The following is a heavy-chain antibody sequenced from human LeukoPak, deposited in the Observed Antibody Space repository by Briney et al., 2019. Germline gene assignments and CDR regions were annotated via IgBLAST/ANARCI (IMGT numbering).Heavy chain of an antibody. Sequence: GGSLRLSCAASGFAFSSYAMNWVRQAPGKGLEWVSGISGSGSPTYYADSVKGRFTISRDNSKTTLYLQMNSLRVDDTAVYYCANVRYFDWYYFDYWGQGTLVTVSS. J-gene: IGHJ4*02. D-gene: IGHD3-9*01. CDR2: ISGSGSPT. CDR1: GFAFSSYA. CDR3: ANVRYFDWYYFDY. V-gene: IGHV3-23*01.